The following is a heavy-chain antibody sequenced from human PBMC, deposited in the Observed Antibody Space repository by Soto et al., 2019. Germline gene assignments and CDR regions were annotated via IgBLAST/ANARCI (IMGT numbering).Heavy chain of an antibody. CDR1: GGSFSGYY. V-gene: IGHV4-34*01. Sequence: SETLSLTCAVYGGSFSGYYWSWIRQPPGKGLEWIGEINHRGSAYYNPSLKSRVTISLDTSKNQFSLKLNSVTAADSAVYFCARLEGLATISYYFDFWGPGALVTVSS. D-gene: IGHD3-9*01. CDR2: INHRGSA. J-gene: IGHJ4*02. CDR3: ARLEGLATISYYFDF.